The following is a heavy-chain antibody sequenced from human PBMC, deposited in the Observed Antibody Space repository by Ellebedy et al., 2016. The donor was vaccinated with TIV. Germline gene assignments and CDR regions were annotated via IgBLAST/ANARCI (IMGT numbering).Heavy chain of an antibody. V-gene: IGHV3-23*01. CDR1: GFTFSTYG. CDR3: AKHDYCSITACPFDY. D-gene: IGHD2-2*01. Sequence: GGSLRLXXAASGFTFSTYGMSWVRQAPGKGLEWVSVIGGSGHTIYYADSVKGRFTISRDNSKNTLYLQMNSLRAEDMAVYYCAKHDYCSITACPFDYWGQGTLVPVSS. CDR2: IGGSGHTI. J-gene: IGHJ4*02.